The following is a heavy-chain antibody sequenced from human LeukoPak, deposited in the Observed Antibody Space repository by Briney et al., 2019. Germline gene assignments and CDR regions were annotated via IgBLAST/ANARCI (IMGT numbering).Heavy chain of an antibody. D-gene: IGHD3-10*01. CDR1: GFTFSSYT. J-gene: IGHJ4*02. CDR2: IAGSSGYI. CDR3: ARDPYGSGSYSDY. Sequence: GGSLRLSCAASGFTFSSYTMNWVRQAPGKGLEWVSPIAGSSGYISYADSVKGRFTISRDNAKKALYLQMTSLTAEDTAVYYCARDPYGSGSYSDYWGQGTLVTVSS. V-gene: IGHV3-21*01.